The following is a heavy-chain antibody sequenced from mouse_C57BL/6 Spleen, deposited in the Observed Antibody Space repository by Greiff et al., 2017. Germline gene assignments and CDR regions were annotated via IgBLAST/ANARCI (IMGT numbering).Heavy chain of an antibody. CDR2: IDPSDSYT. V-gene: IGHV1-59*01. J-gene: IGHJ3*01. D-gene: IGHD6-1*01. CDR3: AEEGSPFAW. CDR1: GYTFTSYW. Sequence: QVQLQQPGAELVRPGTSVKLSCKASGYTFTSYWMHWVKQRPGQGLEWIGVIDPSDSYTNYNQQFKGKATLTVDTSSSTAYMQLSSLTSEDSAVYYCAEEGSPFAWWGQGALVTVSA.